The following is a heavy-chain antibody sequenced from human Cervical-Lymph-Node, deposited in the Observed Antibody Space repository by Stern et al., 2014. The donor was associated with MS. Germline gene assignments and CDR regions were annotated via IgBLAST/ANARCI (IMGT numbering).Heavy chain of an antibody. D-gene: IGHD6-19*01. CDR3: AKDSSYSSGWSEYLQD. J-gene: IGHJ1*01. CDR1: GFTFGRYG. CDR2: ISYGGSDQ. Sequence: VHLVESGGGVVQPGRSLRLSCAASGFTFGRYGMHWVSQTPGKGLEWVAVISYGGSDQSYADSVKGRFTISRDNSKNTLYLQMNSLRPEDTAVYYCAKDSSYSSGWSEYLQDWGQGTLVTVSS. V-gene: IGHV3-30*18.